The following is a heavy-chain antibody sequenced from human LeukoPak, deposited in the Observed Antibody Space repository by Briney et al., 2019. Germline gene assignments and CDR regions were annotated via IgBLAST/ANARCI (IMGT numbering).Heavy chain of an antibody. D-gene: IGHD3-22*01. CDR3: ARGYYDGSDYEYFQH. CDR1: GYTFTDYH. CDR2: INPNSGGT. J-gene: IGHJ1*01. V-gene: IGHV1-2*02. Sequence: GASVKVSCKASGYTFTDYHIHWVRQAPGQGLEWMGWINPNSGGTNSAQKFQGRVTMTRDTSISAAYMELSRLRSDDTAVYYCARGYYDGSDYEYFQHWGQGTLVTVSS.